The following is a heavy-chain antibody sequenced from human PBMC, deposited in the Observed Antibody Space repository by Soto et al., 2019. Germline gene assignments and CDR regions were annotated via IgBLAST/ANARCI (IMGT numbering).Heavy chain of an antibody. CDR3: ARGGTSSYYSALDV. J-gene: IGHJ6*02. Sequence: QVQLVQSGAEVKKPGASVKVSCKASGYTFTSYEINWVRQATGQGLEWMGWMNPNSGHTGYAQKLQGRVTMTSSTSMSTAFMELSSLRSEDTAVYYCARGGTSSYYSALDVWGQGTTVTVSS. CDR2: MNPNSGHT. V-gene: IGHV1-8*01. CDR1: GYTFTSYE. D-gene: IGHD1-7*01.